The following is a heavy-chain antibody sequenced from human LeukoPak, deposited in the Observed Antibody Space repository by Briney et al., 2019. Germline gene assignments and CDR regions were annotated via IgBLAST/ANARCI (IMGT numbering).Heavy chain of an antibody. CDR3: ARDVLLWFGELFDWFDP. V-gene: IGHV3-21*01. J-gene: IGHJ5*02. D-gene: IGHD3-10*01. Sequence: GGSLRLSCAASGFTFSSYSINWVRQAPGEGLEWVSSISSSSSYIYYADSVKGRFTISRDNAKNSLYLQMNSLRAEDTAVYYCARDVLLWFGELFDWFDPWGQGTLVTVSS. CDR2: ISSSSSYI. CDR1: GFTFSSYS.